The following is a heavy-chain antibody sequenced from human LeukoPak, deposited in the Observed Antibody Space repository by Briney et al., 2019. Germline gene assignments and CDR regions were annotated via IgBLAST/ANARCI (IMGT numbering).Heavy chain of an antibody. CDR1: GGSFSGYY. CDR3: ASGLERPISFGY. CDR2: INHSGST. Sequence: PSETLSLTCAVYGGSFSGYYWSWIRQPPGKGLEWIGEINHSGSTNYNPSLKSRVTISVDTSKNQFSLKLSSVTAADTAVYYCASGLERPISFGYWGQGTLVTVSS. J-gene: IGHJ4*02. D-gene: IGHD1-1*01. V-gene: IGHV4-34*01.